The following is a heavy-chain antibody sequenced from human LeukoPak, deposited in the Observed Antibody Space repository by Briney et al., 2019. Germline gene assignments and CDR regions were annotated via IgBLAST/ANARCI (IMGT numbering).Heavy chain of an antibody. CDR3: AKCFSYYYDSSGYPYGYGMDV. Sequence: PGGSLRLSCAASGFTFSSYGMHWVRQAPGKGLEWVAVISYDGSNKYYADSVKGRFTISRDNSKNTLYLQMNSLRAEDTAVYYCAKCFSYYYDSSGYPYGYGMDVWGQGTTVTVSS. CDR1: GFTFSSYG. CDR2: ISYDGSNK. J-gene: IGHJ6*02. V-gene: IGHV3-30*18. D-gene: IGHD3-22*01.